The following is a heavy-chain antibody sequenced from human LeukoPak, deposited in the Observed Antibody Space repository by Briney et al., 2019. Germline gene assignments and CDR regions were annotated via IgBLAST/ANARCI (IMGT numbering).Heavy chain of an antibody. CDR2: ISDSSTLT. CDR1: GFTFSSFG. D-gene: IGHD3-10*01. Sequence: GGTLRLSCAASGFTFSSFGMNWVRQAPGKGREWVSYISDSSTLTDYADSVKGRFTISRDNAQNSLSLQLSSLRDEDTAVYFCAKVIRGGYGMDVWGQGTTVTVTS. V-gene: IGHV3-48*02. J-gene: IGHJ6*02. CDR3: AKVIRGGYGMDV.